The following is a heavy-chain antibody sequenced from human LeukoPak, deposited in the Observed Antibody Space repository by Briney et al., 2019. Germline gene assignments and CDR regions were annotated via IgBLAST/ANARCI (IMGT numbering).Heavy chain of an antibody. J-gene: IGHJ5*02. CDR2: IDPNSGNT. CDR3: GRGIQSFDP. Sequence: ASVKVSCKASGYTFTAYYIHWVRQAPGQGLEWMGRIDPNSGNTIYAQKFQDRVTVTRDTSLSAAYMEISRLTYDDTAVYYCGRGIQSFDPWGQGTLVTVSS. V-gene: IGHV1-2*06. CDR1: GYTFTAYY.